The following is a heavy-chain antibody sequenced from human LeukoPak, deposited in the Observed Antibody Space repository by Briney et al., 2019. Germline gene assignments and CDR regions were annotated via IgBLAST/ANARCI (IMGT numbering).Heavy chain of an antibody. CDR2: IIPIFGTA. CDR1: GGTFSSYA. Sequence: SVKVSCKASGGTFSSYAISWVRQAPGQGLKWMGGIIPIFGTANYAQTFQGRVTITTDESTSTGSTGLSSLRSDATAADDCARGRAGSYFDYWGEGTLVSVSS. CDR3: ARGRAGSYFDY. D-gene: IGHD3-10*01. J-gene: IGHJ4*02. V-gene: IGHV1-69*05.